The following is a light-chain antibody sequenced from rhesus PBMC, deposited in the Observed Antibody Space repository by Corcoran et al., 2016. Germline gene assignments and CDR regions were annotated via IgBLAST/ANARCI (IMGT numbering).Light chain of an antibody. CDR2: KAA. CDR1: QGISSW. J-gene: IGKJ3*01. CDR3: QQYSSRPVT. V-gene: IGKV1-22*01. Sequence: DIQMTQSPSSLSASVGDTVTITCRASQGISSWLAWYQQKPGKAPKPLIYKAAILQSGVPSRFRGSGSGTDFTLTISSLQSEDFATYYCQQYSSRPVTFGPGTKLDIK.